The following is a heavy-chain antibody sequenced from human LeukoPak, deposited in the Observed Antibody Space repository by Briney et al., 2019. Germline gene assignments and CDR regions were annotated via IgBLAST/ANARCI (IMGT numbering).Heavy chain of an antibody. D-gene: IGHD6-19*01. V-gene: IGHV3-30*04. CDR3: ASPIGAGIAVAGLDY. Sequence: GRSLRLSCAASGFTFSSYAMHWVRQPPGKGLELVAVISYDGSNKYYADSVKGRFTISRDNSKNTLYLQMNSLRAEDTAVYYCASPIGAGIAVAGLDYWGQGTLVTVSS. J-gene: IGHJ4*02. CDR1: GFTFSSYA. CDR2: ISYDGSNK.